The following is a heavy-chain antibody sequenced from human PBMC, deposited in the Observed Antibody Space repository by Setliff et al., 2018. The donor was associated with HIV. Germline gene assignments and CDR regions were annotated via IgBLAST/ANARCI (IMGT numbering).Heavy chain of an antibody. CDR1: TYTFSSYV. CDR3: ATDPGYSSTWYSESFQH. Sequence: GASVKVSCKASTYTFSSYVINWVRQAPGQGLEWMANFDPEDGETFYAQKFQGRLTMTEDTSTDTAYMELSSLRSDDTAMYYCATDPGYSSTWYSESFQHWCQGTVVTVSS. CDR2: FDPEDGET. D-gene: IGHD6-13*01. J-gene: IGHJ1*01. V-gene: IGHV1-24*01.